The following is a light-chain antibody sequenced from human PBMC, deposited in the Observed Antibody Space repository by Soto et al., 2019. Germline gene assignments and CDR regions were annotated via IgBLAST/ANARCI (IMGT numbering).Light chain of an antibody. CDR3: AAWDDSLNGPA. CDR1: YSNIGIND. V-gene: IGLV1-44*01. Sequence: QSVLTQPPSASGTPGQRVTVSCSGTYSNIGINDVHWYRQLSGTAPQILIYDTSQRATGVPDRFSGSRSGTSASLVISGLQTEDEADYHCAAWDDSLNGPAFGGGTNSPS. CDR2: DTS. J-gene: IGLJ2*01.